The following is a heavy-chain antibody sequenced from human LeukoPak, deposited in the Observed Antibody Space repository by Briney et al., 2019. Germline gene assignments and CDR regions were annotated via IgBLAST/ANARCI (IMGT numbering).Heavy chain of an antibody. D-gene: IGHD2-2*01. Sequence: GRSLRLSCAASGFTFDDYAMHWVRQAPGKGLEWVSGISWNSGSIDYADSVKGRFTISRDNAKNSLYLQMNSLRAEDTALYYCAKDMEGACSSTSCYYYGMDVWGQGTTVTVSS. CDR3: AKDMEGACSSTSCYYYGMDV. J-gene: IGHJ6*02. V-gene: IGHV3-9*01. CDR2: ISWNSGSI. CDR1: GFTFDDYA.